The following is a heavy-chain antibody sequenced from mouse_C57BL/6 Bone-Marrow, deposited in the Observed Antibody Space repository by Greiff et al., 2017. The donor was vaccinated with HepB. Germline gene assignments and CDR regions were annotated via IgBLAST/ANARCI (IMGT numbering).Heavy chain of an antibody. Sequence: VQLQESGAELVRPGASVTLSCKASGYTFTDYEMHWVKQTPVHGLEWIGAIDPETGGTAYNQKFKGKAILTADKSSSTAYMELRSLTSEDSAVYYCTRIRDYDAWFADWGQGTLVTVSA. CDR2: IDPETGGT. D-gene: IGHD2-4*01. CDR3: TRIRDYDAWFAD. J-gene: IGHJ3*01. CDR1: GYTFTDYE. V-gene: IGHV1-15*01.